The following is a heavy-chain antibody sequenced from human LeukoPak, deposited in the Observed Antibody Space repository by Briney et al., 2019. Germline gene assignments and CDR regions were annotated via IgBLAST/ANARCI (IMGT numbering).Heavy chain of an antibody. CDR3: ARGRGLRTYYYYYMDV. D-gene: IGHD3-16*01. V-gene: IGHV1-2*02. J-gene: IGHJ6*03. CDR1: GYTFTGYY. Sequence: ASVKVSCKASGYTFTGYYMHWVRQAPGQGLEWMGWINPNSGGTNYAQKFQGRVTMTRDTSISTAYMELSRLRSDDTAVYYCARGRGLRTYYYYYMDVWGKGTTVTVSS. CDR2: INPNSGGT.